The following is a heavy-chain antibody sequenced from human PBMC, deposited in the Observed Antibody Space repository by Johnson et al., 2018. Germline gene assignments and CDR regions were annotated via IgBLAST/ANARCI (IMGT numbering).Heavy chain of an antibody. CDR3: TKDLIPQLMIVVVGAFDV. D-gene: IGHD3-22*01. Sequence: VQLVQSGGGVVQPGRSLRLSCAASGFPFSSYAMHWVRQAPGKGLEWVSGITWNSGRIGCADALKGRFTISRDNANNPRYLQRNSLRAEDTALYYCTKDLIPQLMIVVVGAFDVWGQWTMVTVSS. J-gene: IGHJ3*01. CDR1: GFPFSSYA. CDR2: ITWNSGRI. V-gene: IGHV3-9*01.